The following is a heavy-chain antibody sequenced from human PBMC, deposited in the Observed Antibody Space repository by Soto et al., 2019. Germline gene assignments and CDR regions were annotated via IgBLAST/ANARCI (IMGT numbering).Heavy chain of an antibody. V-gene: IGHV3-9*01. CDR1: GFTFDDYA. J-gene: IGHJ6*03. Sequence: GGSLRLSCAASGFTFDDYAMHWVRQAPGKGLEWVSGISWNSGSIGYADSVKGRFTISRDNAKNSLYQQMNSLRAEDTALYYCAKDLLRYSSGWYYMDGWGQGTTVPVSS. D-gene: IGHD6-19*01. CDR3: AKDLLRYSSGWYYMDG. CDR2: ISWNSGSI.